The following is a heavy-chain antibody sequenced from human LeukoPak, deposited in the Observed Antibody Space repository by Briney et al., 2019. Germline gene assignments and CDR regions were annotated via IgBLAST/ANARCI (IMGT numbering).Heavy chain of an antibody. J-gene: IGHJ6*02. CDR2: IHSDGSTT. Sequence: GGSLRLSCAVSGITVSKYWMHWVRQVPGKGLVWVSRIHSDGSTTDYADSVKGRFTITRDSAKNTLYLEMNSLRVKDTAVYYCTRDANHYGGMDVWGQGTTVTVSS. CDR1: GITVSKYW. V-gene: IGHV3-74*01. CDR3: TRDANHYGGMDV.